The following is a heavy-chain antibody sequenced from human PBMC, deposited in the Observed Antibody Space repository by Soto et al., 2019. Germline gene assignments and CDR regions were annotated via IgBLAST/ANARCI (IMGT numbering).Heavy chain of an antibody. J-gene: IGHJ4*02. CDR2: IYHSGST. Sequence: PSETLSLTCTVSGGSISSGGYYWSWIRQHPGKGLEWIGYIYHSGSTYYNPSLKSRVTISVDTSKNQFSLKLSSVTAADTAVYYCVSYGWRSSGMKTNYWGQGTLVTVSS. CDR3: VSYGWRSSGMKTNY. CDR1: GGSISSGGYY. V-gene: IGHV4-31*03. D-gene: IGHD6-19*01.